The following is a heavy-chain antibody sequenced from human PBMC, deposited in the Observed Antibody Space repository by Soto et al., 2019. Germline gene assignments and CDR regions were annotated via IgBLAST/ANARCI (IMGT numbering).Heavy chain of an antibody. CDR1: GFSFRNHA. CDR3: ARDKDGGGFFSPLQH. V-gene: IGHV3-23*01. D-gene: IGHD2-15*01. CDR2: ITAGGSAT. J-gene: IGHJ1*01. Sequence: GGSLRLSCAASGFSFRNHAMTWVRQAPGQGLEYVSSITAGGSATFYAASVRGRFAISRDNSKKTLSLQMNSLRTEDTAVYYCARDKDGGGFFSPLQHWGQGTLVTVSS.